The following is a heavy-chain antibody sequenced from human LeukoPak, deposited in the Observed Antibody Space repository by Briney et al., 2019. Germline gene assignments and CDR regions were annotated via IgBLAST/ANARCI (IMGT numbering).Heavy chain of an antibody. J-gene: IGHJ3*02. D-gene: IGHD6-13*01. CDR1: GYTFTGYY. CDR2: INPNSGGT. Sequence: GASVKVSCKASGYTFTGYYMHWLRQAPGQGLEWMGWINPNSGGTNYAQKFQGRVTMTRDTSISTAYMELSRLRSDDTAVYYCARVGAAAGPWAFDIWGQGTRVTVSS. V-gene: IGHV1-2*02. CDR3: ARVGAAAGPWAFDI.